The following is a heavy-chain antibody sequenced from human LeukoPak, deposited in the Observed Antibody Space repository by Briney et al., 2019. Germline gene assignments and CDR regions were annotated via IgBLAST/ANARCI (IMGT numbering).Heavy chain of an antibody. Sequence: PSETLSLTCTVSGGSISSSSFFWAWIRQPPGKGLEWIGTVSYSGTTYYSPSLKSRVTISVDTSKNQFSLRLTSVTAADTALYYCARRLSLNYDFWSMDVWGQGTTVTVSS. J-gene: IGHJ6*02. CDR2: VSYSGTT. CDR1: GGSISSSSFF. V-gene: IGHV4-39*01. CDR3: ARRLSLNYDFWSMDV. D-gene: IGHD3-3*01.